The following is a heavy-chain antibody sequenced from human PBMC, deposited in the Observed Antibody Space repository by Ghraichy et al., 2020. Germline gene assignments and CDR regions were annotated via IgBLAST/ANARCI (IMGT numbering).Heavy chain of an antibody. CDR3: ARGTAAVVGIHEIGD. CDR2: VYYSGST. V-gene: IGHV4-61*08. J-gene: IGHJ4*02. D-gene: IGHD1-26*01. CDR1: DGSVSDDDCY. Sequence: SETLSLTCSVSDGSVSDDDCYWNWIRQPPGKGLEWIGSVYYSGSTNYNPSLKSRVTISVDTSKNQFSLKLTSVTASDTAVYYCARGTAAVVGIHEIGDWGPGTLVAVSS.